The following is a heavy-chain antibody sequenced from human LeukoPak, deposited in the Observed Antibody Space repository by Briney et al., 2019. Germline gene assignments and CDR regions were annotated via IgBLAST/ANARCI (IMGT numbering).Heavy chain of an antibody. CDR1: GFTFNNYA. Sequence: GGSLRLSCAASGFTFNNYAMVWVRQGPGKGLEWVSAIRGSGDGKYYADSVKGRFTISRDNSKNMLYLQMNSLRDDDTAVYYCGKDERWLQRPLDYWGQGTLVTVSS. J-gene: IGHJ4*02. D-gene: IGHD5-24*01. CDR2: IRGSGDGK. CDR3: GKDERWLQRPLDY. V-gene: IGHV3-23*01.